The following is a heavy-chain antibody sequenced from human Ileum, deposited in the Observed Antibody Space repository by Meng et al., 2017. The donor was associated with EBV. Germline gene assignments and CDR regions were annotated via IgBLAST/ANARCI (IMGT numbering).Heavy chain of an antibody. J-gene: IGHJ4*02. CDR2: ISYNGNSK. CDR3: AKGFSGTYYVLES. Sequence: QGHLVESGGGVVQPGTSLRLSCAASGFGFSAYTMLWVRQAPGKGLEWVALISYNGNSKSYADSVRGRFTISRDNAKNTLFLQVDSLRPEDTAVYYCAKGFSGTYYVLESWGQGTLVTVSS. CDR1: GFGFSAYT. V-gene: IGHV3-30-3*01. D-gene: IGHD1-26*01.